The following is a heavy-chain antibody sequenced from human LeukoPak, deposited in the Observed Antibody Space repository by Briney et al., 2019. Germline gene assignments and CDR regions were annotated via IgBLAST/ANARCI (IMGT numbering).Heavy chain of an antibody. CDR1: GFTFSSYG. D-gene: IGHD6-13*01. CDR2: ISYDGSNK. J-gene: IGHJ5*02. Sequence: PGRSLRPSCAASGFTFSSYGMHWVRQAPGKGLEWVAVISYDGSNKYYADSVKGRFTISGDNSKNTLYLQMNSLRAEDTAVYYCAKGTAGSWYGWFDPWGQGTLVTVSS. V-gene: IGHV3-30*18. CDR3: AKGTAGSWYGWFDP.